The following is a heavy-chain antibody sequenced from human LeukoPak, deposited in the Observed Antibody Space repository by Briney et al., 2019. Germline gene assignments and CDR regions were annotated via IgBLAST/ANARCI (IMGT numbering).Heavy chain of an antibody. CDR1: GYTFTNHK. J-gene: IGHJ4*02. CDR2: IKPSGGST. D-gene: IGHD6-13*01. Sequence: ASVKVSCKTSGYTFTNHKMHWVRHAPGQGLEWMGIIKPSGGSTSYAQMFQGRVTMTRDTSTDTFYLELSSLRSDDTAVYYCARDSNSWSSDFWGQGTLVTVSS. V-gene: IGHV1-46*01. CDR3: ARDSNSWSSDF.